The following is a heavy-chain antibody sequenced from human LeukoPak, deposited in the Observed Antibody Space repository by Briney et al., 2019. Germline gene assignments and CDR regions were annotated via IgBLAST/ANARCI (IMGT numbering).Heavy chain of an antibody. V-gene: IGHV4-4*07. CDR1: GGSISSYY. Sequence: PSETLSLTCTVSGGSISSYYWSWIRQPARKGVEWIGRIYTSGSTNYNPSLKSRVTMSVDTSKNQFSLKLSSVTAADTAVYYCARDNYDILTGYLNMDVWGKGTTVTVSS. CDR2: IYTSGST. J-gene: IGHJ6*03. D-gene: IGHD3-9*01. CDR3: ARDNYDILTGYLNMDV.